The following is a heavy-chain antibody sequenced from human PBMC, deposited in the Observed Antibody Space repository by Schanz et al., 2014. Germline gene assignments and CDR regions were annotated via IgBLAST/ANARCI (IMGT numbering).Heavy chain of an antibody. D-gene: IGHD3-10*01. Sequence: EVQLLESGGGLVEPGGSLRLSCAASGFSFSSYAMGWVRQARGKGLEWVSAMNESHSTIYYADSVRGRFTISRDSAKNSLYLQMNSLRPEDTALYYCAKGSRSGSKVMDVWGKGTTXTVSS. V-gene: IGHV3-23*01. J-gene: IGHJ6*03. CDR2: MNESHSTI. CDR3: AKGSRSGSKVMDV. CDR1: GFSFSSYA.